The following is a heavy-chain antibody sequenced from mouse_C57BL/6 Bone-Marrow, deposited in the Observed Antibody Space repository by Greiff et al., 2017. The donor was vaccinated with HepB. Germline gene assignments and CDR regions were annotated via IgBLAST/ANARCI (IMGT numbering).Heavy chain of an antibody. Sequence: QVQLQQSGAELAKPGASVKLSCKASGYTFTSYWMHWVKQRPGQGLEWIGYINPSSGYTKYNQKFKDKATLTADKSSSTAYMQLSSLTYEDSAVYYCARSRQLRPRVFAYWGQGTLVTVSA. V-gene: IGHV1-7*01. CDR3: ARSRQLRPRVFAY. J-gene: IGHJ3*01. CDR1: GYTFTSYW. CDR2: INPSSGYT. D-gene: IGHD3-2*02.